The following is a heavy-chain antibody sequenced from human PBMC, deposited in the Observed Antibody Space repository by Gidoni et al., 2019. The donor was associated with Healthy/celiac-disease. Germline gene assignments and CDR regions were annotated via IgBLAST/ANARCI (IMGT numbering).Heavy chain of an antibody. J-gene: IGHJ4*02. CDR1: GITFRIYS. CDR2: IWYDESNK. D-gene: IGHD2-2*01. Sequence: QVQLVESGGGVVKTGRSLRLCCAASGITFRIYSMHCVRQASGKGLEWVAVIWYDESNKYYSDSVKGLFTISRDNSKNTLYLQMNSLRAEDTAVYYCARYRLRYCSSTSCLLFDYWGQGTLVTVSS. V-gene: IGHV3-33*01. CDR3: ARYRLRYCSSTSCLLFDY.